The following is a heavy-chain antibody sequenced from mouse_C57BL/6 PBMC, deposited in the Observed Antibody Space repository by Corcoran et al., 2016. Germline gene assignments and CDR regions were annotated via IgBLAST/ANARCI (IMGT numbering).Heavy chain of an antibody. V-gene: IGHV1-81*01. Sequence: QVQLQQSGAELARPGASVKLSCKASGYTFTSYGISWVKQRTGQGLEWIGEIYHRSGNTYYNEKFKGKATRTADKSSSTAYMELRSLTSEDSAVYFCAICDYDAFLYFDYWGQGTTLTVSS. CDR3: AICDYDAFLYFDY. D-gene: IGHD2-4*01. CDR2: IYHRSGNT. J-gene: IGHJ2*01. CDR1: GYTFTSYG.